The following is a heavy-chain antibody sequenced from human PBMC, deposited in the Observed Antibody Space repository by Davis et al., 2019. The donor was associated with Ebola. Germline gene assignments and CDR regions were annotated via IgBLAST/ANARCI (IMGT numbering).Heavy chain of an antibody. CDR1: GGSITNFY. J-gene: IGHJ2*01. Sequence: SETLSPTCTVTGGSITNFYWTWIRQPPGKALEWIGYINYFGSTNYNPYFNSRVTMSVDTSTNRFSLKLTSVTAADTAVYFCARLSGLFSSSSGALYFDLWGRGTLVSVSS. CDR3: ARLSGLFSSSSGALYFDL. V-gene: IGHV4-59*12. D-gene: IGHD6-6*01. CDR2: INYFGST.